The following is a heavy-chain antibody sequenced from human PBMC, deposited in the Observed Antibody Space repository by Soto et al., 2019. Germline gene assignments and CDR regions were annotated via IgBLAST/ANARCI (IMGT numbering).Heavy chain of an antibody. CDR3: ARSGLNNYHVFDY. CDR2: SRDKAKSYTT. Sequence: GGSLRLSCAASGFTFSDHYMDWVRQAPGKGLEWVGRSRDKAKSYTTEYAASVKGRFTISRDDSRDSLFLQMSSLKTEDTAVYYCARSGLNNYHVFDYWGQGSLVIGSS. J-gene: IGHJ4*02. CDR1: GFTFSDHY. V-gene: IGHV3-72*01. D-gene: IGHD4-4*01.